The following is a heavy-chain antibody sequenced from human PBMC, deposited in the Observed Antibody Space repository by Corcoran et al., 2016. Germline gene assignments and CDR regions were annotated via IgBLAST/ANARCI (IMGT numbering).Heavy chain of an antibody. CDR2: IHAGNGNT. CDR3: ARDVAAAGAHTAYCY. V-gene: IGHV1-3*01. D-gene: IGHD6-13*01. Sequence: QVQLVQAGAEVKKPGASLKVSCKASGYTFTSYALHWVRQAPGQRLEWMGWIHAGNGNTKYSQKFQGRVTITRDTSASTAYMELSSLRSDDKAVYYCARDVAAAGAHTAYCYWGQGTLVTVSS. J-gene: IGHJ4*02. CDR1: GYTFTSYA.